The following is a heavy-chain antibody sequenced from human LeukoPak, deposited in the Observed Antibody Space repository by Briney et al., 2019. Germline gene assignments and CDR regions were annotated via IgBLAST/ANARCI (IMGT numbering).Heavy chain of an antibody. CDR2: IYYSGST. J-gene: IGHJ4*02. D-gene: IGHD1-1*01. CDR3: ARLRDLYNIFDY. Sequence: SETLSLTCTVSGGSISNSYWSWIRQPPGKGPEWIGYIYYSGSTNYNPSLKSRVTISVDTSKNQFSLKLSSVTAADTAIYYCARLRDLYNIFDYWGQGTLVTVSS. V-gene: IGHV4-59*12. CDR1: GGSISNSY.